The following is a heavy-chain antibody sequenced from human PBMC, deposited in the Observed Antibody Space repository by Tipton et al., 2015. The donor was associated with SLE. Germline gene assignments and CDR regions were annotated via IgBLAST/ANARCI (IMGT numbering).Heavy chain of an antibody. V-gene: IGHV3-53*05. CDR3: ARVGQERVMGRRCFDP. CDR2: VYSGGST. D-gene: IGHD2-21*01. J-gene: IGHJ5*02. CDR1: GFTVTDNY. Sequence: SLRLSCAASGFTVTDNYMSWVRQSPGRGLEWVSVVYSGGSTYYSDSVKGRFTVSRDNSKNTVYLQMNSLRNDDAAVYYCARVGQERVMGRRCFDPWGQGTLVTVSS.